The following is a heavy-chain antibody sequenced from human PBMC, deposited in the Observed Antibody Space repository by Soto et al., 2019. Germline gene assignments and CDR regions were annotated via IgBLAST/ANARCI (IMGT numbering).Heavy chain of an antibody. CDR3: ARTRRDYGDENWFDP. J-gene: IGHJ5*02. Sequence: AASVKVSCKASGYTFTSYGISWVRQAPGQGLEWMGWISAYNGNTNYAQKLQGRVTMTTDKSTSTAYMELRSLRSDDTAVYYCARTRRDYGDENWFDPWGQGTRVTVSS. CDR2: ISAYNGNT. CDR1: GYTFTSYG. D-gene: IGHD4-17*01. V-gene: IGHV1-18*01.